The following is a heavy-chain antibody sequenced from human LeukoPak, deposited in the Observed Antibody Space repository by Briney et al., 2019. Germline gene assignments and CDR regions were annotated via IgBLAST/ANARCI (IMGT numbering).Heavy chain of an antibody. V-gene: IGHV3-73*01. J-gene: IGHJ4*02. CDR1: GFTFSDSP. CDR3: SIVIAGTDY. CDR2: IRSKVNNYAT. Sequence: GGSLRLSCAASGFTFSDSPTHWVRQASGKGLEWVGRIRSKVNNYATTYAASVKGRFTLSRDDSKNTAYLQMNSLKTEDTAVFYCSIVIAGTDYWGQGTLVTVSS. D-gene: IGHD6-13*01.